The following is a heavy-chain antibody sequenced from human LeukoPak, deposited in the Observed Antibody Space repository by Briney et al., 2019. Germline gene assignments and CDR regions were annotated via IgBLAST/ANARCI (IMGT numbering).Heavy chain of an antibody. Sequence: SVKVSCKASRGTFSSYAISWVRQAAGQGLEWMGGLIPLFGTANYALKFQGRVTISADESTSTAYMELSSLRSEDTAVYYCARVSSSTRRGYYYGMDVWGQGTTVTVFS. CDR2: LIPLFGTA. V-gene: IGHV1-69*13. CDR1: RGTFSSYA. D-gene: IGHD2-2*01. CDR3: ARVSSSTRRGYYYGMDV. J-gene: IGHJ6*02.